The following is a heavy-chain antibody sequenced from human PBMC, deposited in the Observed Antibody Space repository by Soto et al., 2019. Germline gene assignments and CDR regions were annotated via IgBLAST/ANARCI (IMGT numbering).Heavy chain of an antibody. CDR2: ISAYNGNT. J-gene: IGHJ6*02. D-gene: IGHD4-17*01. V-gene: IGHV1-18*01. CDR1: GYTFTSYG. CDR3: ARVVSYMTTVTPRNQYYHYGMDV. Sequence: ASVKVSCKASGYTFTSYGISWVRQAPVQGLEWMGWISAYNGNTKYAQKLQGRVTMTTDTSKSTAYMELRSLRSDDTAVYYCARVVSYMTTVTPRNQYYHYGMDVWG.